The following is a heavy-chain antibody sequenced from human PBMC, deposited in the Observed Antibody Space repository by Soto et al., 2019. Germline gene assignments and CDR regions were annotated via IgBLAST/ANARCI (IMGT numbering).Heavy chain of an antibody. CDR2: MNLNSGNT. J-gene: IGHJ6*02. Sequence: ASVQVSYKASGYTFTSYDINWVRQAPGQGLEWMGWMNLNSGNTGYAQKFQGRVTMTRNTSISTAYMELSSLRSEDTAVYYCARDGEVLRYVDWLLPSPSYYGLDVWGQGNMVTVSS. D-gene: IGHD3-9*01. CDR3: ARDGEVLRYVDWLLPSPSYYGLDV. V-gene: IGHV1-8*01. CDR1: GYTFTSYD.